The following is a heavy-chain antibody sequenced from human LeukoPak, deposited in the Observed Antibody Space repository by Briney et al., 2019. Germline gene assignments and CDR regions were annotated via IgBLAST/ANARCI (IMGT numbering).Heavy chain of an antibody. D-gene: IGHD6-13*01. V-gene: IGHV7-4-1*02. CDR1: GYTFTSYA. J-gene: IGHJ4*02. Sequence: ASVKVSCKASGYTFTSYAMNWVRQAPGQGLEWMGWINANTGNPTYAQGFAGRFVFSLDTSVSTAYLQISSLKAEDTAVYYCARVGSWYELDYWGQGTLVTVSS. CDR3: ARVGSWYELDY. CDR2: INANTGNP.